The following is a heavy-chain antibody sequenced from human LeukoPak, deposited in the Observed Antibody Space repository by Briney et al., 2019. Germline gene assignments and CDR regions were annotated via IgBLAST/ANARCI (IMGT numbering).Heavy chain of an antibody. D-gene: IGHD3-9*01. CDR1: GYIFTGYY. V-gene: IGHV1-2*02. CDR2: INPNSGGT. Sequence: ASVKVSCKTSGYIFTGYYMHWVRQAPGQGLEWMGWINPNSGGTNYAQKFQGRVTMTRDTSISTAYMELSRLRSDDTAVYYCARDGPTYYDILTGHGAFDIWGQGTMVTVSS. J-gene: IGHJ3*02. CDR3: ARDGPTYYDILTGHGAFDI.